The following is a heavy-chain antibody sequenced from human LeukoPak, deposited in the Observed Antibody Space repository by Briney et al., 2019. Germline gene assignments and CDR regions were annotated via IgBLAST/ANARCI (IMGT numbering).Heavy chain of an antibody. V-gene: IGHV3-7*01. Sequence: GGPLRLSCVASGFIFSRNWMAWIRQAPGKGLEWVANIKEDGSGKYYVDSVKGRFTISRDNAKNSLYLQMNSLRAEDTALYYCVRHDRAEADMSTWGQGTLVTVSS. CDR3: VRHDRAEADMST. CDR2: IKEDGSGK. D-gene: IGHD2-2*01. J-gene: IGHJ4*02. CDR1: GFIFSRNW.